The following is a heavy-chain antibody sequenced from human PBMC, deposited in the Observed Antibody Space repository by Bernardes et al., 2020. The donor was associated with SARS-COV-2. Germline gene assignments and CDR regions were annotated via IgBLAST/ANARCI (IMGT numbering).Heavy chain of an antibody. D-gene: IGHD6-19*01. Sequence: SETLSLTCVVCGGSFSGYYWSWIRQLPGKGLEWIGEINHSGSTNYNPSIKSRFTIPVDTTKNQFSLKLSSVTTADTAVYYCAGGPVPPRRQWLPGGFDPWGQRTLVTVSS. CDR3: AGGPVPPRRQWLPGGFDP. CDR2: INHSGST. J-gene: IGHJ5*02. V-gene: IGHV4-34*01. CDR1: GGSFSGYY.